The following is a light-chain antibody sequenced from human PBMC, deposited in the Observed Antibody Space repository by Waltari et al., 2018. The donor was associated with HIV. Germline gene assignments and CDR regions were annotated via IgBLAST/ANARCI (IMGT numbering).Light chain of an antibody. CDR2: EVS. Sequence: QSALTQPASVSGSPGQSITLSCTGTSSDVRSYYLVSWSQQHPGKAPKLMSYEVSKRPSGVSNRFAGSKSGNTDSLTIAGLQAEDEADYYGCSYAGSSTVVVFGGGTKLTVL. V-gene: IGLV2-23*02. CDR3: CSYAGSSTVVV. CDR1: SSDVRSYYL. J-gene: IGLJ2*01.